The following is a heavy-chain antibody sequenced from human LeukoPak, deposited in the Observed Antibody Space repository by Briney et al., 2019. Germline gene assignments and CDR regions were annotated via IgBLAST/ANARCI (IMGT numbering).Heavy chain of an antibody. CDR2: ISSSGSYM. V-gene: IGHV3-21*01. CDR3: ARCALGVWADNYYMDV. J-gene: IGHJ6*03. Sequence: GGSLRLSCSASESLNGYAMSWVRPAPGMGLEWVASISSSGSYMYYADSVKGRFIISRDNAKKSLSLGMNSLTSHDTAIYYCARCALGVWADNYYMDVWGTGTAVIVSS. CDR1: ESLNGYA. D-gene: IGHD3-16*01.